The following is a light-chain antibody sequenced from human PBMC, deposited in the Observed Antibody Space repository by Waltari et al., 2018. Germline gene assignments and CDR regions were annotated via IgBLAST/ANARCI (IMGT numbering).Light chain of an antibody. CDR1: ALSTKY. CDR2: EDS. CDR3: LSPDSSGTYVV. J-gene: IGLJ2*01. V-gene: IGLV3-10*01. Sequence: SYELTQPPSVSVSPGQTASITCSGHALSTKYAYWYHQKSGQAPVLGIFEDSKRPSGIPEGISGSSYGTLATWTLSGAQLEDEGDYYCLSPDSSGTYVVFGGGTKLTVL.